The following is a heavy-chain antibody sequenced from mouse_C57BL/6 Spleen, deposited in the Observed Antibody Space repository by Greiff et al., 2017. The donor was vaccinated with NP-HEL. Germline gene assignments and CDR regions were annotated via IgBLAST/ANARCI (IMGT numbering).Heavy chain of an antibody. J-gene: IGHJ1*03. Sequence: VQLKQSGPELVKPGASVKISCKASGYSFTGYYMNWVKQSPEKSLEWIGEINPSTGGTTYNQKFKAKATLTVDKSSSTAYMQLKSLTSEDSAVYYCARGDSNYVRYFDVWGTGTTVTVSS. CDR1: GYSFTGYY. CDR2: INPSTGGT. D-gene: IGHD2-5*01. V-gene: IGHV1-42*01. CDR3: ARGDSNYVRYFDV.